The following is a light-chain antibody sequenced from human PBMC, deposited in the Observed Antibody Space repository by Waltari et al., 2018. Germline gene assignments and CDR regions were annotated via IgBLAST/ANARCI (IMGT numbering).Light chain of an antibody. CDR1: SSHVGAYDN. CDR2: DVT. V-gene: IGLV2-14*03. CDR3: SSYRGSFTLV. J-gene: IGLJ3*02. Sequence: QSALTQPASVSGSPGQSITISCPATSSHVGAYDNVYWYQQHPGKAPKLMIYDVTKRPSGVSNRFSGSKSGNTASLTISGLQAEDEADYYCSSYRGSFTLVFGGGTKVTVL.